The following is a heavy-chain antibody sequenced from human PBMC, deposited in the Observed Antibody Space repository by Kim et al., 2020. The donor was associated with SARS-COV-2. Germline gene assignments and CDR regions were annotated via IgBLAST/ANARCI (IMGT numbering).Heavy chain of an antibody. CDR3: ARDPTRIGACFDY. Sequence: YNPSRKSRVTISVDTSKNQFSLKLSSVTAADTAVYYCARDPTRIGACFDYWGQGTLVTVSS. V-gene: IGHV4-59*01. J-gene: IGHJ4*02. D-gene: IGHD3-10*01.